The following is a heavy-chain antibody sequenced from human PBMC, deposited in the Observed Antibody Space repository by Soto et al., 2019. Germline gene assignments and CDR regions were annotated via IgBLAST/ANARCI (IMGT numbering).Heavy chain of an antibody. CDR1: GISLSSYS. CDR2: ISSSSSSSSTI. Sequence: GGSLRLSCAASGISLSSYSMNWVRQAPGKGLEWVSSISSSSSSSSTIYYADSVKGRFTISRDNAKNSLYLQMNSLRDEDTAVYYCASRVGYSYSLGMDVWGQGTTVTVSS. CDR3: ASRVGYSYSLGMDV. V-gene: IGHV3-48*02. J-gene: IGHJ6*02. D-gene: IGHD5-18*01.